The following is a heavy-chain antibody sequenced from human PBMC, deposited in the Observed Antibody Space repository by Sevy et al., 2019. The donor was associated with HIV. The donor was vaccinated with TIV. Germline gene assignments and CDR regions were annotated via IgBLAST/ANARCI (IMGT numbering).Heavy chain of an antibody. Sequence: ASVKVSCKASGGTFSSYAISWVRQAPGQGLEWMGGIIPIFGTANYAQKFQGRVTITADESTSTAYMELSSLGSEDTAVYYCARERIVGATIHYYYGMDVWGQGTTVTVSS. J-gene: IGHJ6*02. V-gene: IGHV1-69*13. CDR2: IIPIFGTA. D-gene: IGHD1-26*01. CDR3: ARERIVGATIHYYYGMDV. CDR1: GGTFSSYA.